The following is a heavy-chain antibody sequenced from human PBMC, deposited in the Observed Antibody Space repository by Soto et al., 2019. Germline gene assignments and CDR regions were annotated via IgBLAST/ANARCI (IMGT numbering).Heavy chain of an antibody. CDR2: IYYSGST. V-gene: IGHV4-31*03. CDR3: ARVPKGVPAAMGGGYYYYGMDV. CDR1: GGSISSGVYY. Sequence: SETLSLTCTVSGGSISSGVYYLSWIRQHPGKGLEWIGYIYYSGSTYYNPSLKSRVTISVDTSKNQFSLKLSSVTAADTAVYYCARVPKGVPAAMGGGYYYYGMDVWGQGTTVTVSS. J-gene: IGHJ6*02. D-gene: IGHD2-2*01.